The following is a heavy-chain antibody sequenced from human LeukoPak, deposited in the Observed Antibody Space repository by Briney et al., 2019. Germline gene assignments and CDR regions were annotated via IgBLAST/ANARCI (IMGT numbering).Heavy chain of an antibody. CDR2: ISGGGGST. CDR1: GFTFSNYA. CDR3: AKDRGRGYGSSWDFDY. D-gene: IGHD6-13*01. Sequence: PGGSLRLSCAASGFTFSNYAMSWVRQAPGKGLEWVSAISGGGGSTYYADSVKGRLTISRDTSKNTLYLQMSSLRAEDTAVYYCAKDRGRGYGSSWDFDYWGQGTLVTVSS. J-gene: IGHJ4*02. V-gene: IGHV3-23*01.